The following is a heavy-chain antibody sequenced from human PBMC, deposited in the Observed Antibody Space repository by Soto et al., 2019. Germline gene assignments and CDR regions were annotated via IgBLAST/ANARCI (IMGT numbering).Heavy chain of an antibody. J-gene: IGHJ4*02. CDR1: GGSITSDYSC. D-gene: IGHD7-27*01. CDR2: IFDSGTT. Sequence: QVQLQESGPGLVKPSQTLSLTCTVSGGSITSDYSCWSWIRQPPGEGLEWIGHIFDSGTTYTNPSLRSXAAXPXGTSRNHFSLTLSSVTAADTAVYYCARGPSGDKVHYWGQGALVTVSS. CDR3: ARGPSGDKVHY. V-gene: IGHV4-30-4*01.